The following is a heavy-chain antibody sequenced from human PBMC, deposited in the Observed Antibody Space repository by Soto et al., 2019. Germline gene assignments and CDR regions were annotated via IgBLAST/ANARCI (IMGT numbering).Heavy chain of an antibody. CDR3: AREETLTEEYCGRDCYFAFDI. CDR2: IYHSGST. CDR1: SGSISSSNW. Sequence: QVQLQESGPGLVKPSGTLSLTCAVSSGSISSSNWWSWVRQPPGKGLEWIGEIYHSGSTNYNPSLKSRVTISVDKSKNQFSLKLSSVTAADTAVYYCAREETLTEEYCGRDCYFAFDIWGQGTMVTVSS. V-gene: IGHV4-4*02. J-gene: IGHJ3*02. D-gene: IGHD2-21*01.